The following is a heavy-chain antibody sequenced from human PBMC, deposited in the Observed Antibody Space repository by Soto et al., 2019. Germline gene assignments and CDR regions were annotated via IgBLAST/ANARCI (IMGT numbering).Heavy chain of an antibody. Sequence: QVQLQESGPGLVKPSQTLSLTCTVSGGSISSGDYYWSWIRQPPGRGLEWIGYIYYSGSTYYNPSLKSRVTISIDTSKNQFSLKLSSVTAADTAVYYCARKFLPDAILGSRFDPWGQGTLVTVSS. D-gene: IGHD2-2*01. J-gene: IGHJ5*02. CDR2: IYYSGST. CDR3: ARKFLPDAILGSRFDP. CDR1: GGSISSGDYY. V-gene: IGHV4-30-4*01.